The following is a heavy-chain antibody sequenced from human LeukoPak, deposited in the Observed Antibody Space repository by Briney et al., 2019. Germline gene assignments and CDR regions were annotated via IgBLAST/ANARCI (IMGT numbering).Heavy chain of an antibody. Sequence: GGSLRLSCAASGFTFSSYGMHWVRQAPGKGLEWVAFIRYDGSNKYYADSVKGRFTISRDNSKNTLYLQMNSLRAEDTAVYYCAKDLFRAVRGETRAEYFQHWGQGTLVTVSP. CDR2: IRYDGSNK. CDR1: GFTFSSYG. J-gene: IGHJ1*01. CDR3: AKDLFRAVRGETRAEYFQH. D-gene: IGHD3-10*01. V-gene: IGHV3-30*02.